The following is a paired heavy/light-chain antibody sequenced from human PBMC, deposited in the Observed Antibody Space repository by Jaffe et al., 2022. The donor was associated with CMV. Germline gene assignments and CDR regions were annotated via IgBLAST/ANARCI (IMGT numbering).Heavy chain of an antibody. D-gene: IGHD3-10*01. J-gene: IGHJ4*02. CDR3: LSRWDGSGSYWGY. CDR1: GLTFSDSA. V-gene: IGHV3-73*01. CDR2: IKSKPNNYAT. Sequence: EVQLVESGGGLVQPGESLKLSCAASGLTFSDSAIHWVRQASGKGLEWVGRIKSKPNNYATAYVPSVKGRFTISRDESKSTAYLQMNSLKTEDTAVYYCLSRWDGSGSYWGYWGQGTLVTVSS.
Light chain of an antibody. V-gene: IGKV2-28*01. CDR2: LGS. CDR3: MEVLQTPVT. CDR1: QSLLHSDGHNY. J-gene: IGKJ5*01. Sequence: DILMTQSPLSLPVTPGEPASISCRSSQSLLHSDGHNYLDWYLQKPGKSPQLLIYLGSNRASGVPDRFSGSGSGRDFTLKISRVEAEDVGVYYCMEVLQTPVTIGQGTRLEIK.